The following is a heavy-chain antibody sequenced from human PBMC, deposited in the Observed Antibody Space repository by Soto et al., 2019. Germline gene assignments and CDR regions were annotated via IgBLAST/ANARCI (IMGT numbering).Heavy chain of an antibody. V-gene: IGHV3-23*01. CDR1: GITFGTYA. D-gene: IGHD3-22*01. CDR2: SSASGTGT. CDR3: AKVHYYDSTGYFRHFDS. Sequence: PGVSLRRSCSGAGITFGTYAMSWVRQAPGKWLEWVSISSASGTGTFSAASVKGRFAISRDNSRNTVHLQMNSLRPEDTAVYFCAKVHYYDSTGYFRHFDSWGQGTQVTVSS. J-gene: IGHJ4*02.